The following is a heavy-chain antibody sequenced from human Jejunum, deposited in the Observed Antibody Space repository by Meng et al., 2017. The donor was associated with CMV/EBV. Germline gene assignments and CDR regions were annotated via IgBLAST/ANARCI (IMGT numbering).Heavy chain of an antibody. J-gene: IGHJ5*02. CDR3: ARDSLDSSNHWFDP. CDR1: GGSFSSCY. CDR2: INHSGST. D-gene: IGHD4-11*01. Sequence: VQLKQWGAGLVKPSETLSLTCGVYGGSFSSCYWSWIRQPPGKGLEWIAEINHSGSTTYNPSLKSRVTISRDTSKNLFSLNLTSVSAADTAVYYCARDSLDSSNHWFDPWGQGTLVTVSS. V-gene: IGHV4-34*01.